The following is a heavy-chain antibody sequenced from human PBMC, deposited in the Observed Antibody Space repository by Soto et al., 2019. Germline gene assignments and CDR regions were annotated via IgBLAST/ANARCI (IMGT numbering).Heavy chain of an antibody. CDR3: ARKTEWQRSPPCDL. Sequence: GGSLRLSCAGSGFTFGSYWMNWVRQAPGKGLQWVANIKQDGSEQFYVDSVKGRFTISRDNAKRSLYLHMNSLRVEDTALYCCARKTEWQRSPPCDLWGRVTLVSVSS. D-gene: IGHD5-12*01. J-gene: IGHJ2*01. CDR1: GFTFGSYW. V-gene: IGHV3-7*01. CDR2: IKQDGSEQ.